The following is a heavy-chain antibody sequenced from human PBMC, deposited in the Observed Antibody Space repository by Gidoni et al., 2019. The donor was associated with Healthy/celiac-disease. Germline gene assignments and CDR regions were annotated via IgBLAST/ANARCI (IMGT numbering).Heavy chain of an antibody. J-gene: IGHJ5*02. CDR1: GGSISSSSYS. CDR2: IYDSGST. V-gene: IGHV4-39*01. CDR3: ARHFGDCSSTSCHLSRFDP. D-gene: IGHD2-2*01. Sequence: QLQLQESGPGLVKPSETLSLTCTVSGGSISSSSYSWGWIRQPPGTGLAWIGSIYDSGSTYYNPSLKSRVTISVDTSKNQFSLKLSSVTAADTAVYYCARHFGDCSSTSCHLSRFDPWGQGTLVTVSS.